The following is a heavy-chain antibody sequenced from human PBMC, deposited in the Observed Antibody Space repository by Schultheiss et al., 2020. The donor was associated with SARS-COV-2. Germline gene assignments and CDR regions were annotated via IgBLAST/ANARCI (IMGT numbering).Heavy chain of an antibody. J-gene: IGHJ2*01. CDR1: GGSFSGYY. CDR3: ARGGYFDL. Sequence: SETLSLTCAVYGGSFSGYYWSWIRQPPGKGLEWIGEINHSGSTNYNPSLKSRVTISVDTSKNQFSLKLSSVTAADTAVYYCARGGYFDLWGRGTLVTVSS. CDR2: INHSGST. V-gene: IGHV4-34*01.